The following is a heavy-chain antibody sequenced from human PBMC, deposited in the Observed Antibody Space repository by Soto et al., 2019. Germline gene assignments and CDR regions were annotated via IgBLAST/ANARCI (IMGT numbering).Heavy chain of an antibody. CDR2: IIPIFGTA. CDR3: ARDQVADRGYYYYYYGMDV. CDR1: GGTFSSYA. D-gene: IGHD6-19*01. V-gene: IGHV1-69*13. J-gene: IGHJ6*02. Sequence: ASVKVSCKASGGTFSSYAISWVRQAPGQGLEWMGGIIPIFGTANYAQKFQGRVTITADESTSTAYMELSSLRSEDTAVYYCARDQVADRGYYYYYYGMDVWGQGTTVTVSS.